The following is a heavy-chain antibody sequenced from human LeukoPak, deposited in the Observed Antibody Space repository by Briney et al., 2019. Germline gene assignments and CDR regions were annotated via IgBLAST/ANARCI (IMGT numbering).Heavy chain of an antibody. J-gene: IGHJ4*02. Sequence: GGSLRLSCAASGFTFNRYAMSWVRQAPGKGLEWVSALSASGGSTYYADSVKGRFTISRDNSRNTLFLQMNSLRAEDTAVYYCTTDAVCVGSCSSTSCYSDPVDYRGQGTLVTVSS. CDR2: LSASGGST. V-gene: IGHV3-23*01. CDR3: TTDAVCVGSCSSTSCYSDPVDY. CDR1: GFTFNRYA. D-gene: IGHD2-2*01.